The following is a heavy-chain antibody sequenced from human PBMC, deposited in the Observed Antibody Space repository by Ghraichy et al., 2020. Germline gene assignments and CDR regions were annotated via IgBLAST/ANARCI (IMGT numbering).Heavy chain of an antibody. J-gene: IGHJ4*02. CDR3: ARSALRGYSYGDIDY. Sequence: GGSLRLSCAASGFTFSSYSMNWVRQAPGKGLEWVSYISSSSSTIYYADSVKGRFTISRDNSKNSLYLQMNSLRDEDTAVYYCARSALRGYSYGDIDYWGQGTLVTVSS. V-gene: IGHV3-48*02. CDR1: GFTFSSYS. CDR2: ISSSSSTI. D-gene: IGHD5-18*01.